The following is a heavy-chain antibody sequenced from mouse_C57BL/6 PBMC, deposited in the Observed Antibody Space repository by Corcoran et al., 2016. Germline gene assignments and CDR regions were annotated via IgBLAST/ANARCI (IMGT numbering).Heavy chain of an antibody. V-gene: IGHV3-6*01. CDR1: GYSITSGYY. J-gene: IGHJ1*03. D-gene: IGHD1-1*01. CDR2: ISYDGSN. CDR3: ARGGSSPYFDV. Sequence: DVQLQESGPGLVKPSQSLSLTCSVTGYSITSGYYWNWIRQFPGNKLEWMGYISYDGSNNYNPSLKNRISITRDTSKNQFFLKLNSVTTEDTATYYGARGGSSPYFDVWGTGTTVTVSS.